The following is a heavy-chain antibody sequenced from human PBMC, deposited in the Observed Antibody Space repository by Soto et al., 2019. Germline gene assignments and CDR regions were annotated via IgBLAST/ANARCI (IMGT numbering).Heavy chain of an antibody. V-gene: IGHV1-58*01. J-gene: IGHJ6*02. Sequence: TPVKVSSKASGFTFTSSAVQWVQQARGQRLEWIGWIVVGSGNTNYAQKFQERVTITRDMSTSTAYMELSSLRSEDTAVYYCAADGEYYDFWSGSVIYYGMDVWGQGTTVTVSS. D-gene: IGHD3-3*01. CDR3: AADGEYYDFWSGSVIYYGMDV. CDR1: GFTFTSSA. CDR2: IVVGSGNT.